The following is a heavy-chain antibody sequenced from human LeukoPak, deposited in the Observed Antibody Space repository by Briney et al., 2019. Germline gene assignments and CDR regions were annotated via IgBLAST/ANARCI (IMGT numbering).Heavy chain of an antibody. CDR2: ISYDGSNK. CDR3: ARGPRDIVGVPAAMKAYYFDY. D-gene: IGHD2-2*01. J-gene: IGHJ4*02. Sequence: QPGRSLRLSCATSGFTFSSYAMHWVRQAPGKGLEWVAVISYDGSNKYYADSVKGRFTISRDNSKNTLYLQMNSLRAEDTAVYYCARGPRDIVGVPAAMKAYYFDYWGQGTLVTVSS. CDR1: GFTFSSYA. V-gene: IGHV3-30-3*01.